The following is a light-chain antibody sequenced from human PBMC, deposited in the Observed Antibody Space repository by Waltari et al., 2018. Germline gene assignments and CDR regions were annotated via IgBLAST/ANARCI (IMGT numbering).Light chain of an antibody. J-gene: IGKJ1*01. CDR2: WAS. V-gene: IGKV4-1*01. CDR3: QQYYSTPRT. Sequence: DIVMTQSQASLAVSLGGRATINCQSSQSVLYSSNNKNYLAWYQQKPGQPPKLLIYWASTREAGVPDRFSGSGSGTDFTLTISSLQAEDVAVYYCQQYYSTPRTFGQGTKVEIK. CDR1: QSVLYSSNNKNY.